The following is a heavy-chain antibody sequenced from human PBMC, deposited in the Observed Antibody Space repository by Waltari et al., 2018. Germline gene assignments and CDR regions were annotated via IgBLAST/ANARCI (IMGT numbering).Heavy chain of an antibody. Sequence: QVQLVESGGGVVLPGRSLRLSCEASEFTFSSYAMHWVRQAPGKGPEWVAVISYNARNIYYVDSVKGQFTISRDNSKKTLYLQMNSLRADDTDGEYWARDYWDRTNCHGMDVRGQGTTVTVSS. CDR2: ISYNARNI. V-gene: IGHV3-30*04. J-gene: IGHJ6*02. CDR3: ARDYWDRTNCHGMDV. D-gene: IGHD1-1*01. CDR1: EFTFSSYA.